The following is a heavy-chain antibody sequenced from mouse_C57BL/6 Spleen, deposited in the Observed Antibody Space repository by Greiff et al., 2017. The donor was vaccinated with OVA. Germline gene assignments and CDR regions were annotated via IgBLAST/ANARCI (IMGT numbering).Heavy chain of an antibody. Sequence: EVQVVESGAELVRPGSSVKMSCKTSGYTFTSYGINWVKQRPGQGLEWIGYIYIGNGYTEYNEKFKGKATLTSDTSSSTAYMQLSSLTSEDSAIYFCARWYYGSRDWYFDVWGTGTTVTVSS. CDR1: GYTFTSYG. CDR2: IYIGNGYT. J-gene: IGHJ1*03. CDR3: ARWYYGSRDWYFDV. D-gene: IGHD1-1*01. V-gene: IGHV1-58*01.